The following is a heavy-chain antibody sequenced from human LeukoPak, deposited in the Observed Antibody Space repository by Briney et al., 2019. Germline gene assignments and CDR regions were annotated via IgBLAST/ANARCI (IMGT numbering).Heavy chain of an antibody. Sequence: SETLSLTCTVSGGSIINRSYYWDWIRQPPGKGLEWIGSIYYSGSTYYNPSLKSRVTISVDTSKNQFSLKLSSVTAADTAVYYCARLYSGSYYGYFDYWGQGTLVTVSS. J-gene: IGHJ4*02. CDR3: ARLYSGSYYGYFDY. CDR1: GGSIINRSYY. D-gene: IGHD1-26*01. CDR2: IYYSGST. V-gene: IGHV4-39*01.